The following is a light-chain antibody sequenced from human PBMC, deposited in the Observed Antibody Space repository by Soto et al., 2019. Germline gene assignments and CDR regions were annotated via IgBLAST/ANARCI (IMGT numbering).Light chain of an antibody. V-gene: IGLV2-14*03. CDR1: SGDVVGYNY. J-gene: IGLJ1*01. CDR3: SSYTSGSTVYV. CDR2: DVT. Sequence: QSALTQPASVSGSPGQSITISCTGTSGDVVGYNYVSWYQQHPGKAPKLMIYDVTNRPSGVSYRFSGSKSGNTASLTISGLQAEDEADYYCSSYTSGSTVYVFGTGTKLTVL.